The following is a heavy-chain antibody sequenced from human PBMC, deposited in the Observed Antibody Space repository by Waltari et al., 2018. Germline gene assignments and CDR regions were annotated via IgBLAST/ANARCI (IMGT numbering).Heavy chain of an antibody. J-gene: IGHJ4*02. Sequence: EVQLLESGGGLVQPGGSLRLSCAASGFTFSSYAMSWVRQAPGKGLEWVSVIYSGGSTDYADSVKGRFTISRDNSKNTLYLQMNSLRAEDTAVYYCAKYRFSGLSYWGQGTLVTVSS. D-gene: IGHD3-10*01. CDR2: IYSGGST. V-gene: IGHV3-23*03. CDR3: AKYRFSGLSY. CDR1: GFTFSSYA.